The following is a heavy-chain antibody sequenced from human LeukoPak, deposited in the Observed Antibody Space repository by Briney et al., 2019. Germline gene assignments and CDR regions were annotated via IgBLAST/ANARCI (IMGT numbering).Heavy chain of an antibody. J-gene: IGHJ4*02. CDR2: IYSDGST. CDR3: ARRYDYGDHFDY. V-gene: IGHV3-53*01. Sequence: PGGSLRLSCAASGFTVSSNYMSWVRQAPGKGLEWVSVIYSDGSTCYADSVEGRFTISRDNSKNTLYLQMNSLRAEDTAVYYCARRYDYGDHFDYWGQGTLVTVSS. CDR1: GFTVSSNY. D-gene: IGHD4-17*01.